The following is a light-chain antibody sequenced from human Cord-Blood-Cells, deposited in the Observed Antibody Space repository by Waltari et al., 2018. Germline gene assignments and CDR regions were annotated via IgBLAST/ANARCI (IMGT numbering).Light chain of an antibody. Sequence: DILITHSPGSLAVSLGERTTINCKSSQGVLYSSNNKNYLAWYQQKPGQPPKLLIYWASTRESGVPDRVSGSGSGTYFTLTISSLQAEDVAVYYCQQYYSTPFTFGPGTKVDIK. CDR2: WAS. CDR3: QQYYSTPFT. CDR1: QGVLYSSNNKNY. V-gene: IGKV4-1*01. J-gene: IGKJ3*01.